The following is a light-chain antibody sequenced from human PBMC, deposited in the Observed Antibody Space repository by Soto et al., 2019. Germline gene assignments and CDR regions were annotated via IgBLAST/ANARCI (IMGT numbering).Light chain of an antibody. CDR3: QQYGSSSPWT. J-gene: IGKJ1*01. CDR1: QSISSW. CDR2: KAS. Sequence: DIQMTQSPSTLSASVGDRVTITCRASQSISSWLAWYQQKPGRAPKLLIYKASSLETGVPSRFSGSGTGTEFIIIISSLPPYDFASYYCQQYGSSSPWTFGQGTKVEIK. V-gene: IGKV1-5*03.